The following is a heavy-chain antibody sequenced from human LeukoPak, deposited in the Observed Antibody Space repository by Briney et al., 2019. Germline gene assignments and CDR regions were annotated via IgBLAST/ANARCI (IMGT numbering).Heavy chain of an antibody. V-gene: IGHV3-7*01. J-gene: IGHJ4*02. Sequence: GGSLRLSCVASGVTFSNYWMNWVRQAPGKGLEWVANIKEDGSEKYYVDSVKGRLTISRDNAKNSLYLQMSSLRDEDTAVYYCARGRRDTQYQVFDYWGQGTLVTVSS. CDR3: ARGRRDTQYQVFDY. CDR1: GVTFSNYW. D-gene: IGHD2-2*01. CDR2: IKEDGSEK.